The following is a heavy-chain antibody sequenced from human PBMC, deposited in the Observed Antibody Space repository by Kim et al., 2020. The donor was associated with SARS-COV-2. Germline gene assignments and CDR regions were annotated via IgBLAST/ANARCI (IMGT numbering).Heavy chain of an antibody. CDR3: ARPSRTVTYCSGGSCYYAFDI. CDR1: GGSISSSSYY. J-gene: IGHJ3*02. CDR2: IYYSGST. V-gene: IGHV4-39*01. Sequence: SETLSLTCTVSGGSISSSSYYWGWIRQPPGKGLEWIGSIYYSGSTYYNPSLKSRVTISVDTSKNQFSLKLSSVTAADTAVYYCARPSRTVTYCSGGSCYYAFDIWGQGTMVTVSS. D-gene: IGHD2-15*01.